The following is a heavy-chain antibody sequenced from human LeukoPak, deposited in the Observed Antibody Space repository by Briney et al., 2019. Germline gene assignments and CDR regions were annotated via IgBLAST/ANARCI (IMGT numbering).Heavy chain of an antibody. J-gene: IGHJ5*02. CDR2: ISYDGSNK. V-gene: IGHV3-30*18. CDR1: GFTFSSYG. D-gene: IGHD6-13*01. CDR3: AKGSGAAAGTNWFDP. Sequence: GGSLRLSCAASGFTFSSYGMHWVRQAPGKGLEWVAVISYDGSNKYYADSVKGRFTISRDNSKNTLYLQMNSLRAEDTAVYYCAKGSGAAAGTNWFDPWGQGTLVTVSS.